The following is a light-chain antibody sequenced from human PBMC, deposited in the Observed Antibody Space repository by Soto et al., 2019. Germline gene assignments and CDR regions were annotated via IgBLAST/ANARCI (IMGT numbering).Light chain of an antibody. CDR1: SSNIGSNY. CDR2: RNN. J-gene: IGLJ3*02. CDR3: AAWDDSLFWV. V-gene: IGLV1-47*01. Sequence: QSVLTQPPSASGTPGQRVTISCSGSSSNIGSNYVYWYQQLPGTAPKLLIYRNNQRPSGVPDRFSGSTSGTSASLAIRGLRSEDEADYYCAAWDDSLFWVFGGGTKLTVL.